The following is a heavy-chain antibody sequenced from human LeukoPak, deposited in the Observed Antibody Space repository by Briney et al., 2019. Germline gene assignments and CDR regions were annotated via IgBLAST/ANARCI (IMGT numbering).Heavy chain of an antibody. Sequence: GASVKVSCKASGYTFTSYGISWVRQAPGQGLEWMGWINPNSGGTYYAQKFQGRVTMTSGTSISTAYMELSRLRSDNTAVYYCARDLYGGTSATFDYWGQGTLVTVSP. CDR2: INPNSGGT. CDR3: ARDLYGGTSATFDY. CDR1: GYTFTSYG. J-gene: IGHJ4*02. V-gene: IGHV1-2*02. D-gene: IGHD4-23*01.